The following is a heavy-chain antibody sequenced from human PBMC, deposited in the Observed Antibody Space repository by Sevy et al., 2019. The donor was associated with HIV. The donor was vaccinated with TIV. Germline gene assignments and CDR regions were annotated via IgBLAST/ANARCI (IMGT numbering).Heavy chain of an antibody. CDR1: GFTFGDYC. D-gene: IGHD3-16*01. V-gene: IGHV3-49*04. CDR3: TRGKAAQSIFDY. CDR2: IKSDVYGGTV. Sequence: GGSLRLSCTASGFTFGDYCMSWVRQAPGKGLEWVAFIKSDVYGGTVDHAASVRGRFVISRDDYKTIAYLQMNDLKTEVTGVYYCTRGKAAQSIFDYWGQGALVTVSS. J-gene: IGHJ4*02.